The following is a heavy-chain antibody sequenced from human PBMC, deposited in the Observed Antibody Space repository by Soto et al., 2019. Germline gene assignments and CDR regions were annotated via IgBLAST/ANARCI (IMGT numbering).Heavy chain of an antibody. CDR3: ARDPGIAVVGRGTSVAH. V-gene: IGHV1-69*18. D-gene: IGHD6-19*01. CDR2: IIPLFST. J-gene: IGHJ4*02. CDR1: GDTFRNYA. Sequence: QVQLVQSGAEVKKPGSSVKVSCKASGDTFRNYAFTWVRQAPGQGLEWMGTIIPLFSTRYAQKFQGRVTMTADESTSTVYMDLSSLKSDDTAVYYCARDPGIAVVGRGTSVAHWGQGTLVTVSS.